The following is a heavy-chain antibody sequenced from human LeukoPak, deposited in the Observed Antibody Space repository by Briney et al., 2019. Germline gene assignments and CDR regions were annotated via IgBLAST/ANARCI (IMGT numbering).Heavy chain of an antibody. D-gene: IGHD2-21*02. CDR2: IWYDGSNK. Sequence: GGSLRLSCAASGFTFNSYGMHWVRQAPGKGLEWVAVIWYDGSNKYSADSVKGRFTISRDNSKNTLYLQMNSLRAEDTAVYYCVATKAYCGGDCHFDYWGQGTLVTVSS. J-gene: IGHJ4*02. V-gene: IGHV3-33*01. CDR1: GFTFNSYG. CDR3: VATKAYCGGDCHFDY.